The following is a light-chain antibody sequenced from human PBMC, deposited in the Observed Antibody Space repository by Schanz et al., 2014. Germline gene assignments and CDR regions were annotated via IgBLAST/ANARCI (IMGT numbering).Light chain of an antibody. J-gene: IGLJ2*01. Sequence: QSALTQPASVSGSPGQSITISCTGTSSDVGGYDYVSWYQHHPGKAPKLMIYAVSDRPSGVSNRFSASKSGNTASLTISGLQAEDEADYYCSSYTSIRTLVFGGGTKLTVL. CDR1: SSDVGGYDY. V-gene: IGLV2-14*03. CDR3: SSYTSIRTLV. CDR2: AVS.